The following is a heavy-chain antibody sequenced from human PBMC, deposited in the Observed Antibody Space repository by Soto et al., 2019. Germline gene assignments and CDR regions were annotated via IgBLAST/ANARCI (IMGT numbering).Heavy chain of an antibody. CDR2: ISAYRGDT. V-gene: IGHV1-18*01. J-gene: IGHJ6*02. CDR1: GYTFSSYG. Sequence: QVPLVQSGVEVEKPGASLKVSCNASGYTFSSYGISWVRQAPGQGLEWMGWISAYRGDTNYAQNFQGRLTMTTDTSTSTAYMEMRSLRSDDTAVYYCARDRGAAARLRGAYYSYGLDVWGQGTTVTVSS. CDR3: ARDRGAAARLRGAYYSYGLDV. D-gene: IGHD6-6*01.